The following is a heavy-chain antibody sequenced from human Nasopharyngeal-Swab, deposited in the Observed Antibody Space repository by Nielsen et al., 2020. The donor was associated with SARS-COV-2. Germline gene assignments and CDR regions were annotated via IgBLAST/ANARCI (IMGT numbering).Heavy chain of an antibody. CDR3: ARVRADRYSSSWDFDY. D-gene: IGHD6-13*01. CDR2: INPNSGGT. CDR1: GYTFTGYY. V-gene: IGHV1-2*02. Sequence: SVKVSCKASGYTFTGYYMHWVRQAPGQGLEWMGWINPNSGGTNYAQKFQGRVTMTRDTSISTAYMELSRLRSDDTAVYYCARVRADRYSSSWDFDYWGQGTLVTVSS. J-gene: IGHJ4*02.